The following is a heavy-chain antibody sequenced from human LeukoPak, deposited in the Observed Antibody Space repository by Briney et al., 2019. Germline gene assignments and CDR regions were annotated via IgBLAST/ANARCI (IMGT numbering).Heavy chain of an antibody. J-gene: IGHJ4*02. CDR3: ARLVTGDYYDSSGIRAPNYFDY. D-gene: IGHD3-22*01. Sequence: ASVKVSCKASGYTFTSYYMHWVRQAPGQGLEWMGWINPNSGGTNYAQKFQGRVTMTRDTSISTAYMELSRLRSDDTAVYYCARLVTGDYYDSSGIRAPNYFDYWGQGTLVTVSS. CDR2: INPNSGGT. CDR1: GYTFTSYY. V-gene: IGHV1-2*02.